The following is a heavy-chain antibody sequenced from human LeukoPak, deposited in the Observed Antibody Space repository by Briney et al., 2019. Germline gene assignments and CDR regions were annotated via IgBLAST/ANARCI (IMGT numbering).Heavy chain of an antibody. CDR3: ATDRGFASFDY. J-gene: IGHJ4*02. CDR1: GFTFSSYA. V-gene: IGHV3-7*01. CDR2: IKLDGSQK. D-gene: IGHD3-3*01. Sequence: GRSLRLSCAASGFTFSSYAMHWVRQAPGKGLEWVASIKLDGSQKDYVDSVKGRFTISRDNGKNSLYLQLNSLRAEDTAVYYCATDRGFASFDYWGQGTLVTVSS.